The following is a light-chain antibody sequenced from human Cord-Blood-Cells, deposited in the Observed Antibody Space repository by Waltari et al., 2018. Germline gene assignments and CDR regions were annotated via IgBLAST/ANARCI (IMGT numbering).Light chain of an antibody. CDR3: QQYNNWPPGVRGA. V-gene: IGKV3-15*01. J-gene: IGKJ1*01. Sequence: EIVMTQSPATLSVSPGERATLSCRTSQSVSSNLAWYQQKPGQAPRRLIYGASTRATGIPARFSGSGSGTEFTLTISSLQSEDFAVYYCQQYNNWPPGVRGAFGQGTKVGIK. CDR1: QSVSSN. CDR2: GAS.